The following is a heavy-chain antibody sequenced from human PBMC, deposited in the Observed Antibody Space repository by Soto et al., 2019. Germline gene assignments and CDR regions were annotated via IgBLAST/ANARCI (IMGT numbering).Heavy chain of an antibody. CDR1: GDGVSYNSAA. V-gene: IGHV6-1*01. D-gene: IGHD6-13*01. Sequence: SLICTMSGDGVSYNSAACTWFRQSPSRGLEWLGRTYYRSTWSNDYAISVKSRITINPDTSNNQFSLHLNSVTPEDTAVYYCARQIAATGTAGTFDYWGQGTLVTVSS. CDR3: ARQIAATGTAGTFDY. J-gene: IGHJ4*02. CDR2: TYYRSTWSN.